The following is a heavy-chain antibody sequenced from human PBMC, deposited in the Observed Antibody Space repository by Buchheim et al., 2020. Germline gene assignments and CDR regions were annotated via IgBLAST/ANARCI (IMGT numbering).Heavy chain of an antibody. CDR1: GGSISSSNW. J-gene: IGHJ6*02. CDR2: IYHSGST. D-gene: IGHD2-15*01. Sequence: QVQLQESGPGLVKPSQTLSLTCSVSGGSISSSNWWSWVRQPPGKGLEWIGEIYHSGSTNYNPSLKSRVTISVDKSKNQFSLKLSSVTAADTAVYYCARFEGYCSGGSCYNGYYYYGMDVWGQGTT. CDR3: ARFEGYCSGGSCYNGYYYYGMDV. V-gene: IGHV4-4*02.